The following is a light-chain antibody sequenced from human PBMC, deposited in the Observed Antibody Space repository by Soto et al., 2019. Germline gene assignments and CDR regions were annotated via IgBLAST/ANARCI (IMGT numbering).Light chain of an antibody. CDR3: SSYTSSSTEV. Sequence: QSALTQPASVSVSPGQSITISCTGTSSDVGGYNYHSWYQQHPGKAPKLMIYEVSNRPSGRSNRFSGSKSGNTDSLTISGRQAEDEDDDYCSSYTSSSTEVFGGGTKLTVL. CDR2: EVS. CDR1: SSDVGGYNY. V-gene: IGLV2-14*01. J-gene: IGLJ2*01.